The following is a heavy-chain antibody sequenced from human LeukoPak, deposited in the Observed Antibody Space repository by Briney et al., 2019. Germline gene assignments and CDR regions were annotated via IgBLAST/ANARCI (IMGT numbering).Heavy chain of an antibody. CDR2: ISGSGGST. D-gene: IGHD6-19*01. J-gene: IGHJ4*02. CDR3: AKERSGWYAKRTYYFDY. Sequence: GGSLRLSCAASGFTFSSYAMSWVRQAPGKGLEWVSAISGSGGSTYYADSVKGRFTISRDNPKNTLYLQMNSLRAEDTAVYYCAKERSGWYAKRTYYFDYWGQGTLVTVSS. V-gene: IGHV3-23*01. CDR1: GFTFSSYA.